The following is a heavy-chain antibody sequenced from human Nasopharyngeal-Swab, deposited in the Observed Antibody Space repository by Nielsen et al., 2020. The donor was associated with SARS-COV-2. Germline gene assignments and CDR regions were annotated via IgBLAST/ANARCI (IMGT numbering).Heavy chain of an antibody. J-gene: IGHJ4*02. CDR3: ARDCWYWSSSQGSDY. CDR2: ISSSSSTI. D-gene: IGHD6-13*01. Sequence: VRQAPGKGLEWVSYISSSSSTIYYADSVKGRFTISRDNAKNSLYLQMNSLRDEDTAVYYCARDCWYWSSSQGSDYWGQGTLVTVSS. V-gene: IGHV3-48*02.